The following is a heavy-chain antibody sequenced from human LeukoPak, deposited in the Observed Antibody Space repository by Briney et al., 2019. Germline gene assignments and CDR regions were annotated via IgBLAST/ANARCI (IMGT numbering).Heavy chain of an antibody. Sequence: GGSLRLSCAASGFTFSSYSMNWVRQAPGKGLEWVSSISSSSYIYYADSVKGRFTISRDDAKNSLYLQMNSLRAEDTAVYYCARGIYGDYVFYYYYGMDVWGQGTTVTVSS. CDR1: GFTFSSYS. J-gene: IGHJ6*02. CDR3: ARGIYGDYVFYYYYGMDV. CDR2: ISSSSYI. V-gene: IGHV3-21*01. D-gene: IGHD4-17*01.